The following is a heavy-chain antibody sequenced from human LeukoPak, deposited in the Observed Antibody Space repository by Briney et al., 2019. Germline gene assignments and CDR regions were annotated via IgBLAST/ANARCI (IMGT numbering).Heavy chain of an antibody. CDR1: GFTFDDYA. CDR3: AKDWGYDILTGSGGFDY. V-gene: IGHV3-9*01. D-gene: IGHD3-9*01. J-gene: IGHJ4*02. CDR2: ISWNSGSI. Sequence: GGSLRLSCAASGFTFDDYAMHWVRQAPGKGLEWVSGISWNSGSIGYADSVKGRFTISRDNAKNSLYLQMNSLRAEDTALYYCAKDWGYDILTGSGGFDYWGQGTLVTASS.